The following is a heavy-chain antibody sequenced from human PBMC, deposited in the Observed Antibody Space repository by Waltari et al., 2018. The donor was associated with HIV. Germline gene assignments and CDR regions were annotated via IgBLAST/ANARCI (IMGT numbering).Heavy chain of an antibody. V-gene: IGHV4-34*01. D-gene: IGHD3-22*01. J-gene: IGHJ3*02. CDR1: GGSFSGYY. CDR3: ARLGPMIVVAQGAFDI. Sequence: QVQLQQWGAGLLKPSETLSLTCAVYGGSFSGYYWSWIRQPPGKGLEWIGEINHSGRTNYNPSLKSRVPISVDTFKNQFSLKLSSVPAADTAVYYCARLGPMIVVAQGAFDIWGQGTMVTVSS. CDR2: INHSGRT.